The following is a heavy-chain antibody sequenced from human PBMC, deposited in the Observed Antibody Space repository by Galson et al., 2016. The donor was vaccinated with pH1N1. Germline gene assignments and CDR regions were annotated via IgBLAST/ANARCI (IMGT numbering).Heavy chain of an antibody. Sequence: SVKVSCKASGYTFTSYGISWVRQAPGQGLEFMGWVSTSNGNTHFAQKFQGRVTLTTDTSTSTAYMELWSLRSDDTAVYYCARLGASVGGTTYWGQGTLVTVSS. D-gene: IGHD6-19*01. CDR3: ARLGASVGGTTY. CDR2: VSTSNGNT. J-gene: IGHJ4*02. V-gene: IGHV1-18*01. CDR1: GYTFTSYG.